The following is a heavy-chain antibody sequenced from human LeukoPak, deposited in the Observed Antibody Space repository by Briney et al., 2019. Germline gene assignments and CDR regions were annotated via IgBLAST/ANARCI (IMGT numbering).Heavy chain of an antibody. CDR2: ISYDGSNK. V-gene: IGHV3-30*18. CDR1: GFTFSSYG. D-gene: IGHD3-16*01. J-gene: IGHJ3*02. CDR3: AKDGGWVAFDI. Sequence: GGSLRLSCAASGFTFSSYGMHWVRQAPGKGLEWVAVISYDGSNKYYADSVKGRFTISRDNSKNTLYLQMNSLRAEDTAVYYCAKDGGWVAFDIWGQGTMVTVSS.